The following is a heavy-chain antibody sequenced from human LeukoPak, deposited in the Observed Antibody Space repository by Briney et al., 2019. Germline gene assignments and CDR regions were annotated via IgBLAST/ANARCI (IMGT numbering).Heavy chain of an antibody. D-gene: IGHD4-17*01. J-gene: IGHJ4*02. CDR2: ISGSGGST. CDR1: GFTFSSYA. CDR3: ARARFLDYGDYEGFDY. Sequence: PGGSLRLSCAASGFTFSSYAMSWVRQAPGKGLEWVSAISGSGGSTYYADSVKGRFTISRDNSKNTLYLQMNSLRAEDTAVYYCARARFLDYGDYEGFDYWGQGTLVTVSS. V-gene: IGHV3-23*01.